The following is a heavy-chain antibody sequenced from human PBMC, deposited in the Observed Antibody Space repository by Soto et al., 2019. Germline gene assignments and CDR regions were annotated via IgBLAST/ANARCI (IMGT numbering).Heavy chain of an antibody. CDR2: IFHTGSA. J-gene: IGHJ4*02. D-gene: IGHD2-21*01. V-gene: IGHV4-4*02. CDR1: GGSITSNW. Sequence: QVQLQESGPGLMKPSGTLSLTCAVSGGSITSNWWSWVRQPPGKGLEWIAEIFHTGSANYNPSLMGRLTISMDKSRNHLSLNLNSVPAADTAVYYCARHIAVSGTRGFDHWGQGILVTVSS. CDR3: ARHIAVSGTRGFDH.